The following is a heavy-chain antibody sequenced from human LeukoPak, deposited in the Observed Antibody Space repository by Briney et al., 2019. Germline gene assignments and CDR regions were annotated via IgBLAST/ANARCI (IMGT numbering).Heavy chain of an antibody. CDR1: GFTFSSYW. J-gene: IGHJ4*02. CDR3: ARSRGVT. CDR2: IKEDGSEE. D-gene: IGHD3-10*01. Sequence: GGSLRLSCAAPGFTFSSYWMTWVRQTPGKGLEWVAIIKEDGSEEYYVDSVKGRFTISRDNAKNSLYLQMNSLRAGDTAVYYCARSRGVTWGQGTLVTVSS. V-gene: IGHV3-7*01.